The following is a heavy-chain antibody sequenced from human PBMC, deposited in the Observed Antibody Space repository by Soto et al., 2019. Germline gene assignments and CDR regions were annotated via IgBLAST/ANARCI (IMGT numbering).Heavy chain of an antibody. Sequence: EVQLVESGGGLVQPGGSLRLSCAASGFTFSSYWMSWVRQAPGKGLEWVANIKPDGSEKYYVDSVKGRFTISRDNAKNSLYLEMKSLRAEDTGVYYCARIGRIAGGGDYWGQGTLVTVSS. J-gene: IGHJ4*02. CDR3: ARIGRIAGGGDY. V-gene: IGHV3-7*01. CDR1: GFTFSSYW. D-gene: IGHD6-13*01. CDR2: IKPDGSEK.